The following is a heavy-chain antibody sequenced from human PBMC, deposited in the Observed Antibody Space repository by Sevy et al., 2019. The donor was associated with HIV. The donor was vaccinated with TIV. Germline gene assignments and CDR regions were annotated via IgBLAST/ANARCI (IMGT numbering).Heavy chain of an antibody. CDR2: ISGSSSAI. V-gene: IGHV3-11*01. CDR1: GFTFSDYY. D-gene: IGHD3-16*01. Sequence: GGSLRLSCAASGFTFSDYYMSWIRQAPGKGLEWISYISGSSSAIVYADSVKGRFAISRNNAKNSLYLHMDNLRAEHTAVYFCVGRPYSSAYSWSYHFDYWGQGTLVTVSS. J-gene: IGHJ4*02. CDR3: VGRPYSSAYSWSYHFDY.